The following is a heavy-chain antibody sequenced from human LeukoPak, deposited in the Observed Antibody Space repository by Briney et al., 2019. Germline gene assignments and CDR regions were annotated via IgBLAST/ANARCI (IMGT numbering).Heavy chain of an antibody. CDR3: ARVGYSGYGKDRYYFDY. CDR2: IYYSGST. V-gene: IGHV4-39*07. D-gene: IGHD5-12*01. CDR1: GGSISSSSYY. J-gene: IGHJ4*02. Sequence: SETLSLTCTVSGGSISSSSYYWGWIRQPPGKGLEWIGSIYYSGSTYHNPSLKSRVTISVDTSKNQFSLKLSSVTAADTAVYYCARVGYSGYGKDRYYFDYWGQGTLVTVSS.